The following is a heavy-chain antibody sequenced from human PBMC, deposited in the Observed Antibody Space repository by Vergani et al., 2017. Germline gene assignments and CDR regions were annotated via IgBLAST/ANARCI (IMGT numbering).Heavy chain of an antibody. CDR2: ISAYNGDT. D-gene: IGHD4-23*01. Sequence: QVQLVQSGAEVKKPGASVKVSCKTSGYTFTNYGISWVRQAPGQGLEWMGWISAYNGDTKYAQKFQGRVTFTRSNSINTAYMELSSLRSEDTAVYYCARGVGGNIRDFDYWGKGTLVTVAS. V-gene: IGHV1-18*01. CDR3: ARGVGGNIRDFDY. CDR1: GYTFTNYG. J-gene: IGHJ4*02.